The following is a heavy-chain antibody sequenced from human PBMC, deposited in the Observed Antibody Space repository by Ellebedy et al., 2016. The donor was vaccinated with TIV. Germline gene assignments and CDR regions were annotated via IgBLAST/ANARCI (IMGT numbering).Heavy chain of an antibody. Sequence: PSETLSLTCTVSGDSINNYFWTWIRQPPGKGLEWIGYVHHSGSTSYNPSLKSRVTISLDASKSQFSLKLSSVTAADTAVYCCARDPTDVLTGQIYGMDVWGQGTTVTVSS. V-gene: IGHV4-59*01. CDR2: VHHSGST. J-gene: IGHJ6*02. D-gene: IGHD3-9*01. CDR3: ARDPTDVLTGQIYGMDV. CDR1: GDSINNYF.